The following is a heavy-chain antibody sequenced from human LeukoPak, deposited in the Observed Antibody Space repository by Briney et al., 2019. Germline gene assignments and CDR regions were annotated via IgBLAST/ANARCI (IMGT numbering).Heavy chain of an antibody. CDR3: AREVRALNPDVDP. Sequence: PGGSLRLSCAASGFILSGYGMNWVRQAPGKGLEWVSFISASSSTIYYADSVKGRFTISRDNAKNSLYLQMDSLRDEDTAVYYCAREVRALNPDVDPWGQGTLVTVCS. CDR1: GFILSGYG. CDR2: ISASSSTI. D-gene: IGHD4/OR15-4a*01. J-gene: IGHJ5*02. V-gene: IGHV3-48*02.